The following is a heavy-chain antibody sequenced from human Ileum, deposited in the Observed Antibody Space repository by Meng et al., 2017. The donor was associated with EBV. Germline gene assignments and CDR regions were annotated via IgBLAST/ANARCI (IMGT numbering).Heavy chain of an antibody. CDR1: GGSISWSHW. CDR2: IYHSGST. J-gene: IGHJ4*02. CDR3: ARVGQWLLIDY. V-gene: IGHV4-4*02. Sequence: QVEVQETGPVLGMPAGSLSFSCAFSGGSISWSHWWSWVRQPPGKGLEWIGEIYHSGSTNYNTSLKSRVTISVDKSKNQFSLNLSSVTAADTAVYYCARVGQWLLIDYWGQGTLVTVSS. D-gene: IGHD6-19*01.